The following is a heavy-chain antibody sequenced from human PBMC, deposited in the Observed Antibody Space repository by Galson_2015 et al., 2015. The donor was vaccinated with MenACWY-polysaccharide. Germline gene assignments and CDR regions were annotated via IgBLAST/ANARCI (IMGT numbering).Heavy chain of an antibody. CDR1: GGSISSSSYY. J-gene: IGHJ6*02. V-gene: IGHV4-39*01. CDR3: ARGSLYYYYYYGMDV. D-gene: IGHD3-10*01. CDR2: IYYSGST. Sequence: SETLSLTCTVSGGSISSSSYYWGWIRQPPGKGLEWIGSIYYSGSTYYNPSLKGRVTISVDTSKNQFSLKLSSVTAADTAVYYCARGSLYYYYYYGMDVWGQGTTVTVSS.